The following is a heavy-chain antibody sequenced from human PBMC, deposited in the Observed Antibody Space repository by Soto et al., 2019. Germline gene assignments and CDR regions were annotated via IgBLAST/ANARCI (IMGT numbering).Heavy chain of an antibody. Sequence: ASVKVSCKASXXTFXAYXXXXVXXXXXXXXXXXXWINPNNGGTNYARRFQGWVTMTRDTSISTAYMELTRLTSDDTAVYYCARDRRRSTYYYDSRVYPGSFDIWGQGTMVTV. CDR1: XXTFXAYX. D-gene: IGHD3-22*01. V-gene: IGHV1-2*04. J-gene: IGHJ3*02. CDR3: ARDRRRSTYYYDSRVYPGSFDI. CDR2: INPNNGGT.